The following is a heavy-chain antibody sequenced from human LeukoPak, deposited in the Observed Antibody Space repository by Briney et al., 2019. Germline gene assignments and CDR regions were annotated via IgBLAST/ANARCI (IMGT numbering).Heavy chain of an antibody. CDR3: AKGMGYRGSWSNWFDP. CDR2: ISDDGNAK. CDR1: GFTFSSYA. V-gene: IGHV3-30*18. J-gene: IGHJ5*01. D-gene: IGHD6-13*01. Sequence: GGSLRLSCAASGFTFSSYAMSWVRQAPGKGLEWVAVISDDGNAKKYADSVKGRFTISRDNSNNTLYLQMNTLTDDDTAVYYCAKGMGYRGSWSNWFDPWGQGTLVTVSS.